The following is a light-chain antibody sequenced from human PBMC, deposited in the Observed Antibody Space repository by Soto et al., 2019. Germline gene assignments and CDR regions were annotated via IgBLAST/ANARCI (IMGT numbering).Light chain of an antibody. Sequence: DIVMTQSPATLSVSPVERVTLSCRASQDIRSSLAWYQQKPGQAPRLLIYGASIRATGVPATFSGSGSGTEFTLSISSLQSEHLGVYYCQQDSSWPLTFGGGTKVDIK. CDR1: QDIRSS. CDR2: GAS. V-gene: IGKV3-15*01. J-gene: IGKJ4*01. CDR3: QQDSSWPLT.